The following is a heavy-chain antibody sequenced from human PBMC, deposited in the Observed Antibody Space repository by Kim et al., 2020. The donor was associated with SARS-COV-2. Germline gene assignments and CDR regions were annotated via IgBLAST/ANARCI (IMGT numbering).Heavy chain of an antibody. V-gene: IGHV3-53*01. CDR2: GST. CDR3: AMTDTAMVR. D-gene: IGHD5-18*01. J-gene: IGHJ4*02. Sequence: GSTYYADSVKGRCTISRDNSKNTLYLQMNSLRAEDTAVYYCAMTDTAMVRWDQGTLVTVSS.